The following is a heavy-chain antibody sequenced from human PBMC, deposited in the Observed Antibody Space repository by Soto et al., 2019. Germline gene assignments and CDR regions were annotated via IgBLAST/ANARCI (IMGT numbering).Heavy chain of an antibody. CDR1: GGSISSSNW. CDR2: IYHSGST. V-gene: IGHV4-4*02. D-gene: IGHD3-22*01. J-gene: IGHJ4*02. Sequence: NLRKTLSLTCAVSGGSISSSNWWSWVRQPPGKGLEWIGEIYHSGSTNYNPSLKSRVTISVDKSKNQFSLKLSSATAADTAVYYCARSNEVVIGYTYYFDYWGQGTLVTVSS. CDR3: ARSNEVVIGYTYYFDY.